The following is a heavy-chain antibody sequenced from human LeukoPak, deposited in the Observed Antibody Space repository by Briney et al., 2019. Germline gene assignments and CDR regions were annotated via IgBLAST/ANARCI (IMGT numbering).Heavy chain of an antibody. V-gene: IGHV3-73*01. Sequence: GGSLKLSCAASGFTFSGSAMHWVRQASGKGLEWVGRIRSKANSYATACAASVKGRFTISRDDSKNTAYLQMNSLKTEDTAVYYCTSTTVTTEYWGQGTLVTVSS. CDR2: IRSKANSYAT. CDR1: GFTFSGSA. D-gene: IGHD4-17*01. CDR3: TSTTVTTEY. J-gene: IGHJ4*02.